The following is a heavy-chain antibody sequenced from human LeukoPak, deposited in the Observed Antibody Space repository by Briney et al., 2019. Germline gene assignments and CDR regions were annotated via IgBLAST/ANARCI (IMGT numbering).Heavy chain of an antibody. J-gene: IGHJ6*03. D-gene: IGHD2-21*02. CDR1: GYTFTGYY. CDR3: ARGQYCGGDCYPPYPGSMDV. CDR2: INPNSGGT. V-gene: IGHV1-2*02. Sequence: ASVKVSCKASGYTFTGYYMHWVRQAPGQGLEWMGWINPNSGGTNYAQKFQGRVTMTRDTSISTAYMELSSLRSEDTAVYYCARGQYCGGDCYPPYPGSMDVWGKGTTVTVSS.